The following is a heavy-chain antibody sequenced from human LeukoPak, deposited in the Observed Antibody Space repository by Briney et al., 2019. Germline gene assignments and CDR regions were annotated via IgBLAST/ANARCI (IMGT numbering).Heavy chain of an antibody. Sequence: ASVKVSCKASGSTFSSYDISWVRQATGQGLEWMGWMNPNSGNTGYAQKFQGRVTMTRDTSISTAYMELTSLRAEDTAVYYCAKDLHVTGTTPLFSLKIDYWGQGTLVTVSS. J-gene: IGHJ4*02. CDR2: MNPNSGNT. V-gene: IGHV1-8*01. D-gene: IGHD1-7*01. CDR1: GSTFSSYD. CDR3: AKDLHVTGTTPLFSLKIDY.